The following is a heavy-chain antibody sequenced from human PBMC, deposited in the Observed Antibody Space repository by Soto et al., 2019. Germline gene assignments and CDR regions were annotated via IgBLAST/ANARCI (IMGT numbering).Heavy chain of an antibody. CDR3: AKRSPYSSGWYSPIFDY. Sequence: GGSLRLSCATSGFTFSDYVMHWVRQAPGKGLEWVSVISESGGSTHYADSVRGRFTVSRDNSKNSLSLRMNSLRDEDTAVYFCAKRSPYSSGWYSPIFDYWGQGALVTVSS. V-gene: IGHV3-23*01. D-gene: IGHD6-13*01. J-gene: IGHJ4*02. CDR2: ISESGGST. CDR1: GFTFSDYV.